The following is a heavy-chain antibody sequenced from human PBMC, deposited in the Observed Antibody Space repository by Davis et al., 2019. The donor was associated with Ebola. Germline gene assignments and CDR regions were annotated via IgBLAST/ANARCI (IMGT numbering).Heavy chain of an antibody. V-gene: IGHV4-39*07. CDR1: GGSIISSSSY. Sequence: SETLSLTCTVSGGSIISSSSYWSWIRQPPGKGLEWIGEINHSGSTNYNPSLKSRVTISVDTSKNQFSLKLSSVTAADTAVYYCAGGRVAFDPWGQGTLVTVSS. CDR2: INHSGST. J-gene: IGHJ5*02. CDR3: AGGRVAFDP.